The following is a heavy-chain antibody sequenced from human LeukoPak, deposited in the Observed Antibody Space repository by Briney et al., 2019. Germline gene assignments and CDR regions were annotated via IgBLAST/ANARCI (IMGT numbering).Heavy chain of an antibody. D-gene: IGHD6-19*01. Sequence: SETLSLTCTVSGGSISSYNWNWIRQPPGKGLEWIGNIYYTGSTNYNPSFKGRVTISVDTSKNQFPLKLSSVTAADTAVFYCARGASGWYWIDYWGLGTLVTVSS. CDR3: ARGASGWYWIDY. V-gene: IGHV4-59*01. CDR2: IYYTGST. CDR1: GGSISSYN. J-gene: IGHJ4*02.